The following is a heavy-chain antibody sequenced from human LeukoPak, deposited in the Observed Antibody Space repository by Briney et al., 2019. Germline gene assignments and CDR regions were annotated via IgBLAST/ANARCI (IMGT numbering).Heavy chain of an antibody. D-gene: IGHD1-1*01. CDR3: ARDSRTGLNAFDI. Sequence: ASVKVSCKASGGTFSSYAISWVRQAPGQGLEWMGGIIPIFGTANYAQKFQGRVTITADESTSTAYMELSSLRSEDTALYYCARDSRTGLNAFDIWGPGTMVTVSS. CDR1: GGTFSSYA. J-gene: IGHJ3*02. V-gene: IGHV1-69*13. CDR2: IIPIFGTA.